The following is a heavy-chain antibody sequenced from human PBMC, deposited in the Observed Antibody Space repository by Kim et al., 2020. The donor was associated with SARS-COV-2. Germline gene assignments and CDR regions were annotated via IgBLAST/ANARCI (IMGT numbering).Heavy chain of an antibody. CDR3: ARDREYHYGSGNYYKGAFDI. V-gene: IGHV3-21*01. CDR2: ISSSSSYT. D-gene: IGHD3-10*01. CDR1: GFTFSSYS. J-gene: IGHJ3*02. Sequence: GGSLRLSCAASGFTFSSYSMKWVRQAPGKGLEWVSSISSSSSYTYYVDSVKGRFTISRDNAKNSLYLQMNSLRAEDTAVYYCARDREYHYGSGNYYKGAFDIWGQGTMVTVSS.